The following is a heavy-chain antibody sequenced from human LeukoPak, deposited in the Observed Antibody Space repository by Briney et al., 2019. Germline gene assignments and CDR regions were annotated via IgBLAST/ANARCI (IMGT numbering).Heavy chain of an antibody. J-gene: IGHJ4*02. D-gene: IGHD6-19*01. CDR2: ILGSGVGT. CDR3: AKDRQYSSGWYAIDY. Sequence: GGSLRLSCAASGFTFSSYSMNWVRQAPGKGLEWVSIILGSGVGTYYADSVQGRFTISRDNSKNTPYLQMISLRAEDTAVYYCAKDRQYSSGWYAIDYWGQGTLVTVSS. V-gene: IGHV3-23*01. CDR1: GFTFSSYS.